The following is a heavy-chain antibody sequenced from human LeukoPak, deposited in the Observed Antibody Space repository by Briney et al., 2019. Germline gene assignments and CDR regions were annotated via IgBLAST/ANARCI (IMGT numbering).Heavy chain of an antibody. CDR3: ARVILRRNYYDSSGYLDY. CDR1: GGSISSYY. CDR2: IYYSGST. V-gene: IGHV4-59*01. D-gene: IGHD3-22*01. J-gene: IGHJ4*02. Sequence: PSETLSLTCTVSGGSISSYYWSWIRQPPGKGLEWIGYIYYSGSTNYNPSLKSRVTISVDTSKNQFSLKLSSVTAADTAVYYCARVILRRNYYDSSGYLDYWGQGTLVTVSS.